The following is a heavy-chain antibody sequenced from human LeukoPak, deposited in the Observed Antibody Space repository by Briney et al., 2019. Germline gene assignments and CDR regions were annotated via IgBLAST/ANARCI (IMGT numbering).Heavy chain of an antibody. D-gene: IGHD3-22*01. CDR1: GGSISGYY. V-gene: IGHV4-59*08. CDR2: SHYTGST. J-gene: IGHJ3*02. CDR3: ARRRISRTYYYDADAFDI. Sequence: SETLSLTCTVSGGSISGYYWSWFRQPPGKRLEWIGYSHYTGSTDYNPALKSRVAISVDTSKNQFSLKLSSVTAADTAVYHCARRRISRTYYYDADAFDIWGQGTMVTVSS.